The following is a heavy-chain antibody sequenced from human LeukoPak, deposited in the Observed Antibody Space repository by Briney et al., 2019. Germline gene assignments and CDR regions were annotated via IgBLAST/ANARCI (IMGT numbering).Heavy chain of an antibody. J-gene: IGHJ4*02. CDR1: GGSISSYY. CDR3: ARENGYKYDY. CDR2: IYYSGST. D-gene: IGHD5-24*01. Sequence: SETLSLTCTVSGGSISSYYWSWIRQPPGKGLEWIGYIYYSGSTNYNSSFKSRVTISIDTSKNQFSLRLSSVTAADTAVYYCARENGYKYDYWGQGTLVTVSS. V-gene: IGHV4-59*01.